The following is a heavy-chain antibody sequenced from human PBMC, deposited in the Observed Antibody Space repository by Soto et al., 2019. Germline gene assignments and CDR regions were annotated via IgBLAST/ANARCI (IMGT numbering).Heavy chain of an antibody. CDR3: ARDPGYDILTGYYVDY. J-gene: IGHJ4*02. CDR2: ISAYNGNT. V-gene: IGHV1-18*01. D-gene: IGHD3-9*01. Sequence: ASVKVSCKASGYTFTSYGISWVRQAPGQGLEWMGWISAYNGNTNYAQKLQGRVTMTTDTSTSTAYMELRSLRSDDTAVYYCARDPGYDILTGYYVDYWGQGPLVTVSS. CDR1: GYTFTSYG.